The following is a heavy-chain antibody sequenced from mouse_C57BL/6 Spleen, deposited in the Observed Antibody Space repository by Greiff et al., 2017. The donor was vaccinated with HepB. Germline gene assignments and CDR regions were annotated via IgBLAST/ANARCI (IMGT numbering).Heavy chain of an antibody. V-gene: IGHV1-55*01. CDR2: IYPGSGST. J-gene: IGHJ2*01. CDR1: GYTFTSYW. D-gene: IGHD1-1*01. Sequence: QVQLKQPGAELVKPGASVKMSCKASGYTFTSYWITWVKQRPGQGLEWIGDIYPGSGSTNYNEKFKSKATLTVDTSSSTAYMQLSSLTSEDSAVYYCARGGITTVVDPYFDYWGQGTTLTVSS. CDR3: ARGGITTVVDPYFDY.